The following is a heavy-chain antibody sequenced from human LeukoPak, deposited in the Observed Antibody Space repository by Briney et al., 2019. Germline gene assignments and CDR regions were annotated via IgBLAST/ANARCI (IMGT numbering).Heavy chain of an antibody. J-gene: IGHJ5*02. CDR2: ISSSGTMI. V-gene: IGHV3-48*04. CDR3: ATWGSQGA. D-gene: IGHD3-16*01. CDR1: GFTFSSYA. Sequence: GRSLRLSCAASGFTFSSYAMHWVRQAPGKGLEWVSYISSSGTMINYADSVKGRFTISRDNAKNSLYLQMNSLRVEDTAVYYCATWGSQGAWGQGTLVTVSS.